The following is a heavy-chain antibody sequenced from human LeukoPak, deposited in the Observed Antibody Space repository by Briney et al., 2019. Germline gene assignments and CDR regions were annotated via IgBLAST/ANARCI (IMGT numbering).Heavy chain of an antibody. Sequence: GGSLRLSRAASGFTFSSYGMSWVRQAPGKGLEWVSLISGSGSSTYYADSVKGRFTISRDNSKNTLHLQMNSLRAEDTAVYYCATDGPNYNIDHWGQGILVTVSS. V-gene: IGHV3-23*01. CDR1: GFTFSSYG. J-gene: IGHJ4*02. D-gene: IGHD3-9*01. CDR2: ISGSGSST. CDR3: ATDGPNYNIDH.